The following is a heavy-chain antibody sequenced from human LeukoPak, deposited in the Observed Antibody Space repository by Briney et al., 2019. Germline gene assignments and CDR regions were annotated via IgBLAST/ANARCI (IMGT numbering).Heavy chain of an antibody. Sequence: QAGGSLRLSCAASGFTFNSYAMSWVRQAPGKGLEWVSGISGSGDSTYYAASVEGRFTTSKDYSRNTLDLQINSLRAEDTAVYYCARDGSLPDYWGQGTLVTVSS. V-gene: IGHV3-23*01. J-gene: IGHJ4*02. CDR2: ISGSGDST. CDR1: GFTFNSYA. CDR3: ARDGSLPDY.